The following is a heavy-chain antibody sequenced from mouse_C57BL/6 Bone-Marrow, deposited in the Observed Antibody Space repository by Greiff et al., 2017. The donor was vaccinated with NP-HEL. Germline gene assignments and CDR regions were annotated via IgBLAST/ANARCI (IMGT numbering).Heavy chain of an antibody. V-gene: IGHV1-5*01. CDR2: IYPGNSDT. Sequence: VQLQQSGTVLARPGASVKMSCKTSGYTFTSYWMHWVKQRPGQGLEWIGAIYPGNSDTSYNQKFKGKAKLTAVTSASTAYMELSSLTNEDSAVYYCTTNYYGSSYWFAYWGQGTLVTVSA. CDR3: TTNYYGSSYWFAY. J-gene: IGHJ3*01. CDR1: GYTFTSYW. D-gene: IGHD1-1*01.